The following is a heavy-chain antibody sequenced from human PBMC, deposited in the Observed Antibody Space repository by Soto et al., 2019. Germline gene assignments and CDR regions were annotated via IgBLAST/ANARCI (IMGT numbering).Heavy chain of an antibody. CDR1: GFTFSSYG. D-gene: IGHD3-10*01. V-gene: IGHV3-30*18. Sequence: GGSLRLSCVASGFTFSSYGMQWVRQAPGKGLEWVALISYVGSNKYYTDSVKGRFTISRDNSKNTVYLQMNSLRNEDTAVYYCANGEYFGEVWGQGTPVTVSS. CDR3: ANGEYFGEV. J-gene: IGHJ4*02. CDR2: ISYVGSNK.